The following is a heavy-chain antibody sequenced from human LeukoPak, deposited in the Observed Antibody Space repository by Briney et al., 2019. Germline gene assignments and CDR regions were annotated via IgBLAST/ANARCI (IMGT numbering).Heavy chain of an antibody. Sequence: PGGSLRLSCAASGFTVSSNYMSWVRQAPGKGLEWVSVIYSGGSTYYADSAKGRFTISRDNSKNTLYLQMNSLRAEDTAVYYCAREVSSGWYEYDYWGQGTLVTVSS. CDR3: AREVSSGWYEYDY. D-gene: IGHD6-19*01. CDR2: IYSGGST. J-gene: IGHJ4*02. V-gene: IGHV3-53*01. CDR1: GFTVSSNY.